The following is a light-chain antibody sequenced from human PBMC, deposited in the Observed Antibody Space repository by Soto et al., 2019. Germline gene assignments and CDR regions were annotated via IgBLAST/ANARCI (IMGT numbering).Light chain of an antibody. CDR3: QQRSTWPRT. V-gene: IGKV3D-20*02. Sequence: EIVLTQSPGTLSLSPGERATLSCRASQSVSSSYLAWYQQKPGQAPRLLIYDASNRATGIPARFSGSGSGTEFTLTINSLEPEDFAVYYCQQRSTWPRTFGGGTKVEIK. J-gene: IGKJ4*01. CDR1: QSVSSSY. CDR2: DAS.